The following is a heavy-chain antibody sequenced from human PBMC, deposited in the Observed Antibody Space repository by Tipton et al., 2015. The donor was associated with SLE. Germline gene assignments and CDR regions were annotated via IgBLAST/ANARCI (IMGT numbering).Heavy chain of an antibody. J-gene: IGHJ4*02. V-gene: IGHV1-3*01. D-gene: IGHD5-12*01. CDR2: INAGNGNT. Sequence: QSGAEVKKPGASVKVSCKASGYTFTSYAMHWVRQAPGQRLEWMGWINAGNGNTKYSRKFQGRVTITRDTSASTAYMELSSLRSEDTAVYYCARDRDSGYDYGTFDYWGQGTLVTVSS. CDR3: ARDRDSGYDYGTFDY. CDR1: GYTFTSYA.